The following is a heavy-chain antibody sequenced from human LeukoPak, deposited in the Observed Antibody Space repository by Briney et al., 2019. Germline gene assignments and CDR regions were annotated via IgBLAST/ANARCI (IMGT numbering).Heavy chain of an antibody. Sequence: PGGSLRLSCAASGFTFSSYGMHWVRQAPGQGLEWVAVISYDGSNKYYADSVKGRFTISRDNSKNTLYLQMNSLRAEDTAVYYCAKTPSFRGGSWHFDYWGQGTLVTVSS. J-gene: IGHJ4*02. CDR1: GFTFSSYG. V-gene: IGHV3-30*18. CDR3: AKTPSFRGGSWHFDY. D-gene: IGHD2-15*01. CDR2: ISYDGSNK.